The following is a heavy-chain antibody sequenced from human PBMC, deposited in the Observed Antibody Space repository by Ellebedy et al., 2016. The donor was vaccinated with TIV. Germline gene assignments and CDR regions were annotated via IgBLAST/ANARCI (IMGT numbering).Heavy chain of an antibody. J-gene: IGHJ4*02. CDR2: ISGSSGMM. CDR3: ATSAVGHSHGYYFDY. D-gene: IGHD3-22*01. CDR1: GFTFSSYY. Sequence: GESLKISCAASGFTFSSYYMNWVRQAPGKVLEWVSYISGSSGMMDHADSVRGRFTISRDISKNTVYLQMNNLRGDDTALYYCATSAVGHSHGYYFDYWGQGTLVTVSA. V-gene: IGHV3-48*01.